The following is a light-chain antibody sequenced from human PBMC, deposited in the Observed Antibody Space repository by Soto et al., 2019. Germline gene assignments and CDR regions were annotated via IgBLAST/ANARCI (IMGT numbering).Light chain of an antibody. Sequence: DIQMTQSPSTLSASVGDRVTITCRASQSISSWLAWYQQKPGKAPKVLIYKASSLESGVPSRFSGSGSWTEFTLTISSLPPDDFATYYCQQYINSYTFGQGTKLEI. J-gene: IGKJ2*01. V-gene: IGKV1-5*03. CDR2: KAS. CDR1: QSISSW. CDR3: QQYINSYT.